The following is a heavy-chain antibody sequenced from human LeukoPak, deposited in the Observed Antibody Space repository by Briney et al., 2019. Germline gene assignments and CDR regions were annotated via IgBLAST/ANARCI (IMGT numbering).Heavy chain of an antibody. CDR2: IYYSGST. J-gene: IGHJ6*02. CDR1: GGSISSSSYY. D-gene: IGHD3-10*01. Sequence: SETLSLTCTVSGGSISSSSYYWGWIRQPPGKGLEWIGCIYYSGSTYYNPSLKSRVTISVDTSKNQFSLKLSSVTAADTAVYYCARAVGFPLRGVDYYGMDVWGQGTTVTVSS. CDR3: ARAVGFPLRGVDYYGMDV. V-gene: IGHV4-39*01.